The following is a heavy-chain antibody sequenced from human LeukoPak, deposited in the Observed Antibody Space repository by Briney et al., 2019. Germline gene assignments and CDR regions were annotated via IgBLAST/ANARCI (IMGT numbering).Heavy chain of an antibody. Sequence: GGSLRLSCAASGFTFNIIAISWVRQAPGKGLEWVSTIGGSGDKTFYADSVKGRFTISRDNPKNIVHLQMNSLTGEDTALYYCVRRGVASSGWGDHDFWGQGALVTVSS. CDR1: GFTFNIIA. V-gene: IGHV3-23*01. CDR2: IGGSGDKT. J-gene: IGHJ4*02. D-gene: IGHD6-19*01. CDR3: VRRGVASSGWGDHDF.